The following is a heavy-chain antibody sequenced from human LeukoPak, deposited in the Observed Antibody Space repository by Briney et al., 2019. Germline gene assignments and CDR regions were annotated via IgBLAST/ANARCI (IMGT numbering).Heavy chain of an antibody. CDR3: ARRVATSGNFFDY. D-gene: IGHD3-3*01. CDR2: TYYSGSV. J-gene: IGHJ4*02. Sequence: GSLRLSCAASGFTVSSNYMSWIRQSPGKGLEWIGSTYYSGSVNDNPSLQSRVTISVDTSRNQFSLKLTSVTAADTAVYYCARRVATSGNFFDYWGPGTLVTVS. CDR1: GFTVSSNY. V-gene: IGHV4-59*05.